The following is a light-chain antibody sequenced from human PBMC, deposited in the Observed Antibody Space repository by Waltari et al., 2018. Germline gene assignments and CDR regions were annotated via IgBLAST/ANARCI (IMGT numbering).Light chain of an antibody. CDR1: SSDVGGYSY. Sequence: QSALTQPRSVSGSPGPPVAIACTGTSSDVGGYSYVSWYQQHPGETPKIIIYDVTRRPSRVPDRYSGSESGNTASLTISGLQADDEAHYYCCSYAGSDTYVFGTGTEVTVL. J-gene: IGLJ1*01. V-gene: IGLV2-11*01. CDR3: CSYAGSDTYV. CDR2: DVT.